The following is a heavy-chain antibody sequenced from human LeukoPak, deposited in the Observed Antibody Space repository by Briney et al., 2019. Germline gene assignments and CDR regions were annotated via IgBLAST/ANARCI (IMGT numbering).Heavy chain of an antibody. CDR1: GYTFTNYY. Sequence: GASVTVSFKASGYTFTNYYLHWLRQAPRQGPEGLGLINPSGSTNYAQKFEGRVTMTSDMSTSTVYMELNSLRSEDTAVYYCARDVAPRPGPVHYFDFWGQGTLVTVSS. D-gene: IGHD6-6*01. CDR3: ARDVAPRPGPVHYFDF. J-gene: IGHJ4*02. V-gene: IGHV1-46*01. CDR2: INPSGST.